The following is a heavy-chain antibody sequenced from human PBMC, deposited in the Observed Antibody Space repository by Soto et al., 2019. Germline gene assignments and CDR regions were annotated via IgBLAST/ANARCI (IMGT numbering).Heavy chain of an antibody. CDR3: ARDRGSSYPFDY. Sequence: SQTLSLTCAIPGDSVSSNSVAWNWIRQSPSRGLEWLGRTYYRSTWYNDYAVSVKGRITINPDTSKNQFSLQLSSVTPEDTAVHYCARDRGSSYPFDYWGQGTQVTVSS. V-gene: IGHV6-1*01. CDR1: GDSVSSNSVA. CDR2: TYYRSTWYN. J-gene: IGHJ4*02. D-gene: IGHD1-26*01.